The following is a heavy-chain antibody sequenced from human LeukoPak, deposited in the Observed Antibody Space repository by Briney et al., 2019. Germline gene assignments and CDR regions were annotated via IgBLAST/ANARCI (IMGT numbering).Heavy chain of an antibody. V-gene: IGHV1-2*02. J-gene: IGHJ3*02. CDR2: INPNSGGT. CDR3: ARFDIVGAHQYAFDI. D-gene: IGHD1-26*01. Sequence: ASVKVSCKASGYTFTGCYMHWVRQAPGQGLEWMGWINPNSGGTNYAQKFQGRVTMTRDTSISTAYMELSRLRSDDTAVYYCARFDIVGAHQYAFDIWGQGTMVTVSS. CDR1: GYTFTGCY.